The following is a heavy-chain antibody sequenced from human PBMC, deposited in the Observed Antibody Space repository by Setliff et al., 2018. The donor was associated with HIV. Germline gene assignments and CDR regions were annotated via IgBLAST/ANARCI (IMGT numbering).Heavy chain of an antibody. Sequence: ASVKVSCKASGYTFTNYYIHWVRQAPGRGLEWMGLINPSGGKTSYAKKFQGRLTMTRDTSRSTVYMELSSLRSEDTAMYYCARCYYDSSGPTDAFDIWGQGIMVTVSS. D-gene: IGHD3-22*01. J-gene: IGHJ3*02. CDR1: GYTFTNYY. CDR2: INPSGGKT. CDR3: ARCYYDSSGPTDAFDI. V-gene: IGHV1-46*01.